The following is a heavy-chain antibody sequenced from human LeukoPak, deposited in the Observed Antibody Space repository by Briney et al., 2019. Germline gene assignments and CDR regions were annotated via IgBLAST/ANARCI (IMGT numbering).Heavy chain of an antibody. CDR3: AKPFIVGATGYYYYYMDV. CDR1: GFTFDDYA. J-gene: IGHJ6*03. CDR2: ISGSGGTT. Sequence: GGSLRLSCAASGFTFDDYAMHWVRQAPGKGLEWVSAISGSGGTTHYANSVKGRFTISRDNSKNTLYLQMNSLRAEDTAVYYCAKPFIVGATGYYYYYMDVWGKGTTVTVSS. D-gene: IGHD1-26*01. V-gene: IGHV3-23*01.